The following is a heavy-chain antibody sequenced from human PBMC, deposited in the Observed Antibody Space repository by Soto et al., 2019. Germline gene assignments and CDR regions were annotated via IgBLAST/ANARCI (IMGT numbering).Heavy chain of an antibody. Sequence: GGSLRLSCAASGFTFSSYGMHWVRQAPGMGLEWVAVISYDGSNKYYADSVKGRFTISRENSKNRLYLQMNSLRAEDTAVYYCAKDRNPYCGGGCYPRFDPWGQGTLVTVSS. CDR3: AKDRNPYCGGGCYPRFDP. CDR1: GFTFSSYG. D-gene: IGHD2-21*02. J-gene: IGHJ5*02. V-gene: IGHV3-30*18. CDR2: ISYDGSNK.